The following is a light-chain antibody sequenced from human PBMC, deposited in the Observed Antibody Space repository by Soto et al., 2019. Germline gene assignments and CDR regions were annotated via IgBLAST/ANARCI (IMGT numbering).Light chain of an antibody. CDR3: SSYTSSSTLYV. Sequence: QSALTQPASVSGSPGQSITISCTGTSSDVGGYNYVSWYQQHPGKAPKLMIYDVSNRPSGVSNRFSGSKSGNTASLTISGLQAEDEADYYCSSYTSSSTLYVFGTGTKGTGL. CDR2: DVS. J-gene: IGLJ1*01. V-gene: IGLV2-14*01. CDR1: SSDVGGYNY.